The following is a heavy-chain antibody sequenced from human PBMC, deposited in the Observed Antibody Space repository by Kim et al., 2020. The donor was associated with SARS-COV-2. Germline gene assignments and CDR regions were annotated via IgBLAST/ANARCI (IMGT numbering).Heavy chain of an antibody. Sequence: GGSLRLSCAASGFTFDDYAMHWVRQAPGKGLEWVSGISWNSGSIGYADSVKGRFTISRDNAKNSLYLQMNSLRAEDTALYYCAKDILATVAFVYGMDVWGQGNTVTVSS. CDR2: ISWNSGSI. D-gene: IGHD4-17*01. CDR1: GFTFDDYA. J-gene: IGHJ6*02. CDR3: AKDILATVAFVYGMDV. V-gene: IGHV3-9*01.